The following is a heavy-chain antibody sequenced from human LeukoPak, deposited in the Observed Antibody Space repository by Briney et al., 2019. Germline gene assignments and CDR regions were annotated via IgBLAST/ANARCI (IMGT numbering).Heavy chain of an antibody. J-gene: IGHJ4*02. CDR3: AREITYQHSSAYDY. CDR1: GFTFSSYE. D-gene: IGHD3-22*01. CDR2: ISGVGSVN. Sequence: PGGSLRLSCAASGFTFSSYEMNWVREARGKGLEWVSYISGVGSVNNYADSVKGRFTISRDNAKNSLYLEMNSLRAEDTALYFCAREITYQHSSAYDYWGQGTRVTVSS. V-gene: IGHV3-48*03.